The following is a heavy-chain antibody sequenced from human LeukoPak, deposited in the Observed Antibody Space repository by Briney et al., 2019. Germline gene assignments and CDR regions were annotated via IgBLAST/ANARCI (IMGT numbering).Heavy chain of an antibody. J-gene: IGHJ4*02. Sequence: GGSLRLSCAASGFTLSSYAMTWVRQAPGRGLEWVSSVDGGGGGTYYADSVKGRFTISRDNSKDTLCLQMNGLRAEDTAVYFCAKQSAGSAAWYSLHYDFWGQGTLVTVSS. CDR2: VDGGGGGT. CDR1: GFTLSSYA. CDR3: AKQSAGSAAWYSLHYDF. V-gene: IGHV3-23*01. D-gene: IGHD6-13*01.